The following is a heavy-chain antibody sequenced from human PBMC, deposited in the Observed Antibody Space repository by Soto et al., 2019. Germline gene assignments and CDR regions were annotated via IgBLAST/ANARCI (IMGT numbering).Heavy chain of an antibody. CDR2: ISGSGGST. Sequence: EVQLLESGGGLVQPGGSLRLSCAASGFTFSSYAMSWVRQAPGKGLEWVSAISGSGGSTYYADSVKGRFTVSRDNSKNTLHLQMNSLRAEDTAVYYCAKDNVVVPAAPYCDYWGQGTPVTVSS. CDR1: GFTFSSYA. CDR3: AKDNVVVPAAPYCDY. V-gene: IGHV3-23*01. J-gene: IGHJ4*02. D-gene: IGHD2-2*01.